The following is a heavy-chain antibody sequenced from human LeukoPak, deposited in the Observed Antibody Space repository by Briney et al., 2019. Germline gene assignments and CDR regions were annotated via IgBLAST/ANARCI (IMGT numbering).Heavy chain of an antibody. V-gene: IGHV3-23*01. CDR1: GFTFSSYA. CDR2: ISGSGGST. Sequence: GGSLRLSCAASGFTFSSYAMSWVRQAPGKGLEWVSAISGSGGSTYYADSVKGRFTISRDNSKNTLYLQMNSLRAEDTAVYYCAKVGRSDLLVDNNWFDPWGQGTLVTVSS. CDR3: AKVGRSDLLVDNNWFDP. J-gene: IGHJ5*02. D-gene: IGHD2-8*02.